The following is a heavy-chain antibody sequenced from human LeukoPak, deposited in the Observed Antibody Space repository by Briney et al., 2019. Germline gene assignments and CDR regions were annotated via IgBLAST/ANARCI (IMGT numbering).Heavy chain of an antibody. V-gene: IGHV3-53*01. CDR3: ARDRVTMVRGVTLEYYFDY. CDR1: GFTVSSNY. J-gene: IGHJ4*02. CDR2: IYSGGST. Sequence: GGSLRLSCAASGFTVSSNYMSWVRQAPGKGLEWVSVIYSGGSTYYADSVKGRFTISRDNSKNTLYLQMNSLRAEDTAVYYCARDRVTMVRGVTLEYYFDYRGQGTLVTVSS. D-gene: IGHD3-10*01.